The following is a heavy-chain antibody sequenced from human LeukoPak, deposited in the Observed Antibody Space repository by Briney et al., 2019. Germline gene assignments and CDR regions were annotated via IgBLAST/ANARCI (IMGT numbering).Heavy chain of an antibody. V-gene: IGHV3-23*01. Sequence: GGSLKLSCAASGFTFSNYAMSWVRQAPGKGLEWVSGINGGGGGGTFHADSVRGRFTISRDNSKNTLYLQMSSLRAEDTAVYYCAASLPNIVVVPAAKGPFGSWGQGTLVTVSS. D-gene: IGHD2-2*01. CDR2: INGGGGGGT. CDR3: AASLPNIVVVPAAKGPFGS. CDR1: GFTFSNYA. J-gene: IGHJ5*02.